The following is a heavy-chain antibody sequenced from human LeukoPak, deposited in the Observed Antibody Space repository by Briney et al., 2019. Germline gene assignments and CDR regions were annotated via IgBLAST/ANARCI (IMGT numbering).Heavy chain of an antibody. V-gene: IGHV1-2*02. CDR2: INPNSGGT. J-gene: IGHJ4*02. CDR3: ARGRGIDSSGPMWDY. Sequence: GASVKVSCKASGYTFTSYGISWVRQAPGQGLEWMGWINPNSGGTNYAQKFQGRVTMTRDTSISTAYMELSRLRSDDTAVYYCARGRGIDSSGPMWDYWGQGTLVTVSS. CDR1: GYTFTSYG. D-gene: IGHD3-22*01.